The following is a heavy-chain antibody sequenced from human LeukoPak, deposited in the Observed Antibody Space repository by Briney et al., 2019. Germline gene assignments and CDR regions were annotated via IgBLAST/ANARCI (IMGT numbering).Heavy chain of an antibody. V-gene: IGHV7-4-1*02. CDR2: INTNTGNP. CDR3: ARVGQPIYYYYMDV. J-gene: IGHJ6*03. D-gene: IGHD2-2*01. CDR1: GYTFTTYV. Sequence: ASVKVSCKASGYTFTTYVMNWVRQAPGQGLEWMGWINTNTGNPTYDQGFTGRFVFSLDTSVSTAYLQISSLKAEDTAVYYCARVGQPIYYYYMDVWGKGTTVTVSS.